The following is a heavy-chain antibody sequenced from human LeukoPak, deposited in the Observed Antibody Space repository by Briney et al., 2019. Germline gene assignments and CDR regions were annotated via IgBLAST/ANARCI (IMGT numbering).Heavy chain of an antibody. Sequence: GGSLRLSCAASGFTFSSYGMHWVRQAPGKGLEWVAVISYDGSNKYYADSVKGRFTISRDNYKNTLYLQMNSLRPEDTAVYYCAKELKPMIVVADLFDYWGQGTLVTVSS. CDR2: ISYDGSNK. J-gene: IGHJ4*02. V-gene: IGHV3-30*18. CDR1: GFTFSSYG. CDR3: AKELKPMIVVADLFDY. D-gene: IGHD3-22*01.